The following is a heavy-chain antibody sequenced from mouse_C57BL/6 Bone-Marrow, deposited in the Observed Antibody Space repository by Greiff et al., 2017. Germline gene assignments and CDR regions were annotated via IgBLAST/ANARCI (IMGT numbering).Heavy chain of an antibody. V-gene: IGHV7-3*01. Sequence: EVKVVESGGGLVQPGGSLSLSCAASGFTFTDYYMSWVRQPPGKALEWLGFIRNKANGYTTEYSASVKGRFTISRDNSQSILYLQMNALRAEDSATYYCARYDGGDYCAMDYWGQGTSVTVSS. CDR3: ARYDGGDYCAMDY. D-gene: IGHD1-2*01. CDR1: GFTFTDYY. J-gene: IGHJ4*01. CDR2: IRNKANGYTT.